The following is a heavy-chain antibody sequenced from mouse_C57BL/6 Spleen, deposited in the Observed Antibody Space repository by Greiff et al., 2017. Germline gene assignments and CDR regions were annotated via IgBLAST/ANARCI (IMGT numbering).Heavy chain of an antibody. CDR2: INPSSGYT. CDR3: ARCHDSGPFDY. V-gene: IGHV1-4*01. J-gene: IGHJ2*01. Sequence: QVQLKESGAELARPGASVKMSCKASGYTFTSYTMPWVKQRPGPGLEWIGYINPSSGYTKYNQKFKDKATLTADKSSSTAYMQLSSLTSEDSAVYYCARCHDSGPFDYWGQGTTLTVSS. CDR1: GYTFTSYT. D-gene: IGHD2-4*01.